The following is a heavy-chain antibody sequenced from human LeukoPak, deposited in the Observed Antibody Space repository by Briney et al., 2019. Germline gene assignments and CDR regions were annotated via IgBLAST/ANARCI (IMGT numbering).Heavy chain of an antibody. Sequence: ASVRVSCIASGYTFTTYGISWVRPAPGRGLEWVGWISAYNGNTNYAQKLQGRVTMTTDTSTSTAYMELRSLRSDDTAVYYCARTWELHDSLDYWGQGTLVTVSS. CDR1: GYTFTTYG. CDR3: ARTWELHDSLDY. V-gene: IGHV1-18*01. D-gene: IGHD1-26*01. J-gene: IGHJ4*02. CDR2: ISAYNGNT.